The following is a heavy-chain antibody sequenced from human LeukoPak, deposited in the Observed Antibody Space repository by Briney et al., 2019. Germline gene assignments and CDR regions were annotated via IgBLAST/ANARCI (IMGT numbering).Heavy chain of an antibody. CDR1: GGTFSSYA. Sequence: SVKVSCKASGGTFSSYAISLVRQAPGQGLEWMGRIIPILGIANYAQKFQGRVTITADKSTSTAYMELSSLRSEDTAVYYCARDSSGSSIDYWGQGTLVTVSS. CDR2: IIPILGIA. J-gene: IGHJ4*02. D-gene: IGHD3-10*01. V-gene: IGHV1-69*04. CDR3: ARDSSGSSIDY.